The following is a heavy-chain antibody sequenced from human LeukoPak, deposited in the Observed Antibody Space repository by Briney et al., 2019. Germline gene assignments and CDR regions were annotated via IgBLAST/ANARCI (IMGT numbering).Heavy chain of an antibody. Sequence: SSETLSLTCAVSGYSLGKNYYWGWIRQSPGKGLEWIGRIYGRASTSYNPSLMNRATMSVDTSKNHFSLQLTSVTAADTAVYYCARYDSRGSASTKFDYWGPGIQVTVSS. CDR1: GYSLGKNYY. D-gene: IGHD3-3*01. V-gene: IGHV4-38-2*01. J-gene: IGHJ4*02. CDR3: ARYDSRGSASTKFDY. CDR2: IYGRAST.